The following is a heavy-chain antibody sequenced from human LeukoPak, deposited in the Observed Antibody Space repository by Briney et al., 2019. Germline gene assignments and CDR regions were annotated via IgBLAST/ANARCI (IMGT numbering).Heavy chain of an antibody. CDR3: ARGGAPYCSSTSCYEDRFDP. CDR1: GFTFSNYW. D-gene: IGHD2-2*01. CDR2: IKKDGSEK. Sequence: GGSLRLSCAASGFTFSNYWMSWVRQAPGKGLEWVANIKKDGSEKYYVDSVKGRFTISRDNAKNSLYLQMISLRAEDTAVYYCARGGAPYCSSTSCYEDRFDPWGQGTLVTVSS. V-gene: IGHV3-7*05. J-gene: IGHJ5*02.